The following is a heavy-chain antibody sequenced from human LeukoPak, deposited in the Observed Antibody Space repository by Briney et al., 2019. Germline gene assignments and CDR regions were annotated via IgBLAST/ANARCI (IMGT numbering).Heavy chain of an antibody. CDR2: IYYSGST. CDR1: GGSISSYY. J-gene: IGHJ4*02. D-gene: IGHD3-22*01. V-gene: IGHV4-59*12. Sequence: SETLSLTCTVSGGSISSYYWSWIRQPPGKGLEWIGYIYYSGSTNYNPSLKSRVTISVDTSKNQFSLKLSSVTAADTAVYYCARGRVYDSSGYYGYYFDYWGQGTLVTVSS. CDR3: ARGRVYDSSGYYGYYFDY.